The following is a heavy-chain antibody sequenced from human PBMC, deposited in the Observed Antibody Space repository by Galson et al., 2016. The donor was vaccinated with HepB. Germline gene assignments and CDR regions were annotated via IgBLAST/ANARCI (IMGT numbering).Heavy chain of an antibody. J-gene: IGHJ4*02. Sequence: SLRLSCAASGFTFSKAWFTWVRQAPGKGLEWVGRIRPQRDRKAPVYAAPVEGRFTISRDDSKNTLYPQMNSLTTEDTALYYCYGHLDYWGRGTLVTVSS. V-gene: IGHV3-15*01. CDR1: GFTFSKAW. CDR2: IRPQRDRKAP. D-gene: IGHD4-17*01. CDR3: YGHLDY.